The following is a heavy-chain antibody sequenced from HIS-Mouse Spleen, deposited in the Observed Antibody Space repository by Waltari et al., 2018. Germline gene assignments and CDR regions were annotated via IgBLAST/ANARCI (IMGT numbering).Heavy chain of an antibody. CDR2: IYYSGST. CDR3: AREPYYYDSSGYYYGMDV. CDR1: GGSISSYY. D-gene: IGHD3-22*01. V-gene: IGHV4-59*01. J-gene: IGHJ6*02. Sequence: QVQLQESGPGLVKPSETLSLTCTVSGGSISSYYWSWIRQPPGKGLEWIGYIYYSGSTNYNPSLKSRVTISVDTSKNQFSLKLSSVTAADTAVYYCAREPYYYDSSGYYYGMDVWGQGTTVTVSS.